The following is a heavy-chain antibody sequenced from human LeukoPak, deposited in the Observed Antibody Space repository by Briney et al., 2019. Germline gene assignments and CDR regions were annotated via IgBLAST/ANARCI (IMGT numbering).Heavy chain of an antibody. Sequence: GGSLRLSCAVSGITLSNYGMNWVRQAPGKGLEWVAGISGSGGRPNYADSVKGRFTISRDNAKNTLYLQMNSLRAGDTAVYFCAKRGVVIRVILVGFHKEAYYFDSWGQGALVTVSS. V-gene: IGHV3-23*01. CDR2: ISGSGGRP. CDR3: AKRGVVIRVILVGFHKEAYYFDS. J-gene: IGHJ4*02. D-gene: IGHD3-22*01. CDR1: GITLSNYG.